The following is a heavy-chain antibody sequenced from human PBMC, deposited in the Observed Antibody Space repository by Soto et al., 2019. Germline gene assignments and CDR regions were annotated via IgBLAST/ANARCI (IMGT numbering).Heavy chain of an antibody. D-gene: IGHD3-10*01. CDR2: IYYSGST. V-gene: IGHV4-30-4*02. Sequence: SETLSLTCTVSGGSISSGDYYWSWIRQPPGKGLEWIGYIYYSGSTFYNPSLKNRVTISLDTSKIQFSLKLSSVTAADTAVYYCARIIPMVRGVHWFDPWGQGTLVTVSS. CDR3: ARIIPMVRGVHWFDP. J-gene: IGHJ5*02. CDR1: GGSISSGDYY.